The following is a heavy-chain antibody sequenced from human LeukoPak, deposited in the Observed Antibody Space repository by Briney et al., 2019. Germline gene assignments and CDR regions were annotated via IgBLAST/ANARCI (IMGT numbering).Heavy chain of an antibody. CDR3: ARETSGSAGY. J-gene: IGHJ4*02. D-gene: IGHD5-12*01. Sequence: GGSLRLSCAASGFTVSSNYMSWARQAPGKGLEWVSVIYGSGSTYCTDSVKGRFTISRDNSKNTLYLQMNSLRDGDTAVYYCARETSGSAGYWGQGTLVTVSS. CDR2: IYGSGST. CDR1: GFTVSSNY. V-gene: IGHV3-53*01.